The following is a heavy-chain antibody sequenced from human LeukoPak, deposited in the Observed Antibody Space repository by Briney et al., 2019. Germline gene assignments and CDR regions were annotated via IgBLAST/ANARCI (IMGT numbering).Heavy chain of an antibody. D-gene: IGHD1-26*01. CDR3: ARSPERSGSYYV. CDR1: GGSISSSNW. Sequence: SGTLSLTCAVSGGSISSSNWWSWVRQPPGKGLEWIGEIYHSGSANYNPSLKSRVTISVDTSKNQFSLKLSSVTAADTAVYYCARSPERSGSYYVWGQGTLVTVSS. V-gene: IGHV4-4*02. J-gene: IGHJ4*02. CDR2: IYHSGSA.